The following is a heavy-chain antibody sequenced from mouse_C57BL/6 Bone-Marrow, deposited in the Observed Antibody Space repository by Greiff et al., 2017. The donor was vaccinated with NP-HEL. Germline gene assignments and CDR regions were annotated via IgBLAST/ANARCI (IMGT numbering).Heavy chain of an antibody. Sequence: QVQLQQPGAELVRPGSSVKLSCKASGFTITSYWLDWVKQRPGQGLEWIGNIYPSDSETKYNQKFKDTATLTVDKSSSTAYMELRSLTSEDSAHFYCAIEGFADWGQGTLGTVSA. CDR1: GFTITSYW. CDR2: IYPSDSET. CDR3: AIEGFAD. V-gene: IGHV1-61*01. J-gene: IGHJ3*01.